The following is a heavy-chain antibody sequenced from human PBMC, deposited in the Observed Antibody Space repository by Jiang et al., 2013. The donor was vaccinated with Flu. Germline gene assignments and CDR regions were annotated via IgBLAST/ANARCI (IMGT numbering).Heavy chain of an antibody. J-gene: IGHJ5*02. D-gene: IGHD3-10*01. Sequence: LTCTVSGASFSGSNSYWGLDPPAPTGRGLEWIGSIYYSGSTYYNPSLKSRVTISLDTSKKQFSLKLSSVTAADTAVYYCASQHWDHGSGSYYMNHWGQGTLVTVSS. V-gene: IGHV4-39*07. CDR1: GASFSGSNSY. CDR3: ASQHWDHGSGSYYMNH. CDR2: IYYSGST.